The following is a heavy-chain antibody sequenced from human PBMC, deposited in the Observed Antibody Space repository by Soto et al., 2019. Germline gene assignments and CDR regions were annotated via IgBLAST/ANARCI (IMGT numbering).Heavy chain of an antibody. Sequence: SVKVSCKASGYTFTGYYMHWVRQAPGQGLEWMGRIIPILGIANYAQKFQGRVTITADKSTSTAYMELSSLRSEDTAVYYCARDGCSSTSCPIYNWFDPWGQGTLVTVSS. V-gene: IGHV1-69*04. J-gene: IGHJ5*02. CDR1: GYTFTGYY. CDR3: ARDGCSSTSCPIYNWFDP. CDR2: IIPILGIA. D-gene: IGHD2-2*01.